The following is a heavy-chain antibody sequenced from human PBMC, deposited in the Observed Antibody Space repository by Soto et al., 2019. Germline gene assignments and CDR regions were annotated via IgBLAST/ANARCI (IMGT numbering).Heavy chain of an antibody. V-gene: IGHV3-49*04. CDR3: ARGSSYSSGWLFDY. Sequence: GSLRLSFTASGFTFGEYAMSWVRQAPGKGLEWVSFIRSQAYGGTTEYAASVKGRFTISRDASKSIAYLQMNSLKTDDTAVYYCARGSSYSSGWLFDYWGQGDLVTVSS. CDR2: IRSQAYGGTT. D-gene: IGHD6-19*01. J-gene: IGHJ4*02. CDR1: GFTFGEYA.